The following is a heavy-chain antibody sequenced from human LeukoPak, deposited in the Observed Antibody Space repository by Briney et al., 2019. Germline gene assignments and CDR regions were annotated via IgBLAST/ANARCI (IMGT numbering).Heavy chain of an antibody. CDR2: MNPNSGNT. V-gene: IGHV1-8*01. CDR3: ARRARWTDSDAFDI. D-gene: IGHD3/OR15-3a*01. Sequence: ASVKVSCKASGYTFTSYDINWVRQATGQGLEWMGWMNPNSGNTGYAQKFQGRVTMTRNTSISTAYTELSSLRSEDTAVYYCARRARWTDSDAFDIWGQGTMVTVSS. J-gene: IGHJ3*02. CDR1: GYTFTSYD.